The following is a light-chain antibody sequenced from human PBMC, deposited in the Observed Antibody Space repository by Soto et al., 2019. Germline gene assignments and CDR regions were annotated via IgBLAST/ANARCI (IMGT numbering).Light chain of an antibody. CDR1: QSVSSN. Sequence: EIGMTQSPATLSVSPGERVTLPCRASQSVSSNLAWYQQKPGQAPRLLISGASTRATGIPDRFSGSGSGTHFTLTITTLRSEDFAVYYCQKYNTWPPVTFGQGTLIEIK. J-gene: IGKJ5*01. CDR3: QKYNTWPPVT. V-gene: IGKV3-15*01. CDR2: GAS.